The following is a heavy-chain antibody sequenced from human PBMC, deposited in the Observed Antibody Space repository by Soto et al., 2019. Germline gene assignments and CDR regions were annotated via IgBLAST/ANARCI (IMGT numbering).Heavy chain of an antibody. CDR3: ARSGVVAATVNWFDP. V-gene: IGHV4-34*01. Sequence: SETLSLTCAVYGGSFIGYYWSWSRQPPGKGLEWIGEINHSGSTNYNPSLKSRVTISVDTSKNQFSLKLSSVTAADTAVYYCARSGVVAATVNWFDPWGQGTLVTVSS. CDR2: INHSGST. CDR1: GGSFIGYY. D-gene: IGHD2-15*01. J-gene: IGHJ5*02.